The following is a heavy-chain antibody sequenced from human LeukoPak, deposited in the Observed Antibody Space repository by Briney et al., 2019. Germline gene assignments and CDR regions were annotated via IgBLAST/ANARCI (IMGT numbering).Heavy chain of an antibody. CDR3: AKRGPGPVAGSYDY. V-gene: IGHV3-23*01. J-gene: IGHJ4*02. CDR2: IGANGDT. D-gene: IGHD6-19*01. Sequence: GGSLRLSCAASGFTFSHYAINWVRQAPGKGLEWVSVIGANGDTFYADSVRGRFTISRDNSNNAVHLQMNSLRVDDSAIYYCAKRGPGPVAGSYDYWGQGTLVTVSS. CDR1: GFTFSHYA.